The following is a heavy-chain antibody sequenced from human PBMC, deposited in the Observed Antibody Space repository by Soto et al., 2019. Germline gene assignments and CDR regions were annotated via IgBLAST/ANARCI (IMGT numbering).Heavy chain of an antibody. V-gene: IGHV3-33*01. CDR1: GFTFSSYG. CDR3: TTLTADGYIRKVTIDY. Sequence: SLRLSCAASGFTFSSYGMHWVRQAPGKGLELVAVIWYDGSNKYYADSVKGRFTISRDNSKNTLYLQMNSLRAEDTAVYYCTTLTADGYIRKVTIDYWGQGXLVTVYS. D-gene: IGHD5-18*01. CDR2: IWYDGSNK. J-gene: IGHJ4*02.